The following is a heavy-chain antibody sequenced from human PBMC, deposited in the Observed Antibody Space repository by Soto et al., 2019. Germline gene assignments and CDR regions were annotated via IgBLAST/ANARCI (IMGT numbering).Heavy chain of an antibody. CDR3: ARGEISSGWYRGWFAP. CDR2: INAGNGNT. Sequence: QVQLVQSGAEVKKPGASVKVSYKASGYTFTSYAMHWVRQAPGQRLEWMGWINAGNGNTKYSQKFQGRVTITRDTSASTAYMELSSLRTEDTAVYYCARGEISSGWYRGWFAPWGQGTLVTVSS. CDR1: GYTFTSYA. V-gene: IGHV1-3*01. J-gene: IGHJ5*02. D-gene: IGHD6-19*01.